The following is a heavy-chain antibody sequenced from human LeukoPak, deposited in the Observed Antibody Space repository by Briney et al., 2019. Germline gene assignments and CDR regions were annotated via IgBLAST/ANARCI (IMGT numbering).Heavy chain of an antibody. Sequence: PGGSLRLSCAASGFTFSSYGMSWVRQAPGKGLEWVSAISGSGGSTYYADSVKSRFTISRDNSKNTLYLQMNSLRAEDTAVYYCARTYSSGWYGPFYFDYWGQGTLVTVSS. V-gene: IGHV3-23*01. D-gene: IGHD6-19*01. CDR2: ISGSGGST. J-gene: IGHJ4*02. CDR1: GFTFSSYG. CDR3: ARTYSSGWYGPFYFDY.